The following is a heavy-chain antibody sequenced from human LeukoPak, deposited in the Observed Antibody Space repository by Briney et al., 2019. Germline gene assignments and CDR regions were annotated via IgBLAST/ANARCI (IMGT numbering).Heavy chain of an antibody. CDR3: ARDFGSSSLGYFDY. V-gene: IGHV1-2*02. Sequence: ASVKVSCKASGYTFTGYYMHWVRQAPGQGLEWMGWINPNSGGTNYAQKFQGRVTMTRETSISTAYMELSRLRSTDTAVYYCARDFGSSSLGYFDYWGQGTLVTVSS. J-gene: IGHJ4*02. CDR1: GYTFTGYY. D-gene: IGHD6-6*01. CDR2: INPNSGGT.